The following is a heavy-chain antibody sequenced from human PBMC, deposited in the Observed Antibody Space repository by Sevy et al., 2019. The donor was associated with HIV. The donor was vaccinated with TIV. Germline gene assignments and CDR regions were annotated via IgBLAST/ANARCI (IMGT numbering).Heavy chain of an antibody. J-gene: IGHJ4*02. CDR1: GGSITSLY. V-gene: IGHV4-59*08. Sequence: SETLSLTCTVSGGSITSLYWNWIRQPPGKGLEWIATIYYNGHINYNPSLKSRVTLSLDTSTNLFSLRLSSVTAADTAMYYCAGGNAWGRGYSWGQGTLVTVSS. D-gene: IGHD1-26*01. CDR3: AGGNAWGRGYS. CDR2: IYYNGHI.